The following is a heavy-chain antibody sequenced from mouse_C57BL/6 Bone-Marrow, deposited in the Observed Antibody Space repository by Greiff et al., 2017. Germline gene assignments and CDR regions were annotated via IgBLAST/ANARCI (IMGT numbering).Heavy chain of an antibody. Sequence: HSGPELVKPGASVKLSCKASGYTFTSYDINWVKQRPGQGLEWIGWIYPRDGSTKYNEKFKGKATLTVDTSSSTAYMELHSLTSEDSAVYFCARDYGSSYWYFDVWGTGTTVTVSS. CDR3: ARDYGSSYWYFDV. D-gene: IGHD1-1*01. CDR2: IYPRDGST. V-gene: IGHV1-85*01. CDR1: GYTFTSYD. J-gene: IGHJ1*03.